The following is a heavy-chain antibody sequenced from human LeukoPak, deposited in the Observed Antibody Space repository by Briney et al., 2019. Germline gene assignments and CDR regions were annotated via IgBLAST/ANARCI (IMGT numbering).Heavy chain of an antibody. CDR3: ARDTFDSSGTDY. J-gene: IGHJ4*02. CDR1: GGTFISYA. D-gene: IGHD3-22*01. CDR2: IIPIFGTA. V-gene: IGHV1-69*13. Sequence: SVKVSCKASGGTFISYAISWVRQAPGQGLEWMGGIIPIFGTANYAQKFQGRVTITADESTSTAYMELSSLRSEDTAVYYCARDTFDSSGTDYWGQGTLVTVSS.